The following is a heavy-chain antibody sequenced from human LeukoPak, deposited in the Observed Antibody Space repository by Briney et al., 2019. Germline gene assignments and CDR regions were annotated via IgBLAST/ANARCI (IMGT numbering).Heavy chain of an antibody. CDR1: GYTFTSYY. V-gene: IGHV1-2*02. J-gene: IGHJ4*02. Sequence: ASVNVSCKASGYTFTSYYMYWVRQAPGQGLEWMGIINPNSGGTNYAQKFQGRVTMTRDTSISTAYMELSRLRSDDTAVYYCARVYDFWSGYPEDYWGQGTLVTVSS. D-gene: IGHD3-3*01. CDR2: INPNSGGT. CDR3: ARVYDFWSGYPEDY.